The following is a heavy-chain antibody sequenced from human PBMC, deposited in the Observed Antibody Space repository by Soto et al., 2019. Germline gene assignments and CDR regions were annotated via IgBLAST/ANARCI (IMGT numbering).Heavy chain of an antibody. V-gene: IGHV1-46*01. CDR1: GYTFTSYY. CDR3: ARDRRPRKAVAGNEFWFDP. J-gene: IGHJ5*02. Sequence: GASVKVSCKASGYTFTSYYMHWVRQAPGQGLEWMGIINPSGGSTSYAQKFQGRVTMTRDTSTSTVYMELSSLRSEDTAVYYCARDRRPRKAVAGNEFWFDPWGQGPLVTVSS. CDR2: INPSGGST. D-gene: IGHD6-19*01.